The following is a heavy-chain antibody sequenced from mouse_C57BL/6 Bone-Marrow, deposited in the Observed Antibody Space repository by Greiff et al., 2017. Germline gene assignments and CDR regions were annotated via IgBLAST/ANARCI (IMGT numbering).Heavy chain of an antibody. CDR2: LSNGGGST. CDR1: GFTFSDYY. V-gene: IGHV5-12*01. Sequence: EVMLVESGGGLVQPGGSLKLSCAASGFTFSDYYMYWVRQTPEKRLEWVAYLSNGGGSTYYPDTVKGRFTISRDNAKNTLYLQMSRLKSEDTAMYYCARHSYYGSSPAWFAYWGQGTLVTVSA. CDR3: ARHSYYGSSPAWFAY. D-gene: IGHD1-1*01. J-gene: IGHJ3*01.